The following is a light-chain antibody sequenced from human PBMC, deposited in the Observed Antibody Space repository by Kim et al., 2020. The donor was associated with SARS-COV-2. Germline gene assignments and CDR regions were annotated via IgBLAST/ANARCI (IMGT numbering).Light chain of an antibody. CDR3: QKYNIAPYT. CDR2: ASS. V-gene: IGKV1-27*01. Sequence: SASVGDSVTITCRESQVLSNTLACYQHMVVKVPHVLISASSALQSGVPSRVSGSGSGTDFTLTISCLQPEDVVTYYCQKYNIAPYTFGQGTKLEI. CDR1: QVLSNT. J-gene: IGKJ2*01.